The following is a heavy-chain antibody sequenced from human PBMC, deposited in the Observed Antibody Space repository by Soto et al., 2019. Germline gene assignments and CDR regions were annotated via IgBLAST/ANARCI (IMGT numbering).Heavy chain of an antibody. J-gene: IGHJ4*02. CDR2: IYSGGST. Sequence: EVQLVESGGGLVQPGESLRLSCAASGFTVSSNYMSWVRQAPGKGLEWVSIIYSGGSTYYADSVKVRFTISRDNSKNTLYLQMNSLRAEDTAVYYCARESIVGATNTFDYWGQGTLVTVSS. CDR3: ARESIVGATNTFDY. CDR1: GFTVSSNY. D-gene: IGHD1-26*01. V-gene: IGHV3-66*01.